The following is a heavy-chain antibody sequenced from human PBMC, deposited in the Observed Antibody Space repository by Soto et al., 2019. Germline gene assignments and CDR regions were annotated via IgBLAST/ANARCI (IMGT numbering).Heavy chain of an antibody. Sequence: PWETLSLTCAVSGGSISSGGYSWSWIRQPPGKGLEWIGYIYHSGSTYYNPSLKSRVTISVDRSKNQFSLNLSSVTAADTAVYYCARGMTTVTTYDYWGQGTLVTVS. CDR1: GGSISSGGYS. J-gene: IGHJ4*02. CDR2: IYHSGST. D-gene: IGHD4-4*01. V-gene: IGHV4-30-2*01. CDR3: ARGMTTVTTYDY.